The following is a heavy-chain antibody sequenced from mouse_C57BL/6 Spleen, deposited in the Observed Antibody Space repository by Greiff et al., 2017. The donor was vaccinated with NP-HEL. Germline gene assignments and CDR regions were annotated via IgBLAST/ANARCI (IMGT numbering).Heavy chain of an antibody. V-gene: IGHV1-50*01. J-gene: IGHJ4*01. CDR3: ARREGYYYAMDY. CDR1: GYTFTSYW. CDR2: IDPSDSYT. Sequence: VQLQQPGAELVKPGASVKLSCKASGYTFTSYWMQWVKQRPGQGLEWIGEIDPSDSYTNYNQKFKGKATLTVDTSSSTAYMQLSSLTSEDSAVYYCARREGYYYAMDYWGQGTSVTVSS.